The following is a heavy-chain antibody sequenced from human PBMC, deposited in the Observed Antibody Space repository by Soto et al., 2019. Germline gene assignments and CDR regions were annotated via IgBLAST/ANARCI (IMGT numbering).Heavy chain of an antibody. V-gene: IGHV3-23*01. Sequence: GGSLRLSCAASGFTFSSYAMSWVRQAPGKGLEWVSAISGSGGSTYYADSVKGRFTISRDNSKNTLYLQMNSLRAEDTAVYYCARGDYDSSGHFDYWGQGTLVTVSS. CDR1: GFTFSSYA. CDR2: ISGSGGST. J-gene: IGHJ4*02. CDR3: ARGDYDSSGHFDY. D-gene: IGHD3-22*01.